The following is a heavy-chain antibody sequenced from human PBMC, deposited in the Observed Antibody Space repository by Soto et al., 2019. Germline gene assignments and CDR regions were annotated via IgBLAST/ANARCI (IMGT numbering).Heavy chain of an antibody. D-gene: IGHD3-10*01. Sequence: QVQLVQSGAEVKKPGSSVKVSCKASGGTFSSYAISWVRQAPGQGLEWMGGIIHIFGTANYAQKFQGRVTNAAAASTSTAYTELSILTSEDTAVYYCAGDIPRGFGGRTWFDPWGQGTLVTVSS. CDR3: AGDIPRGFGGRTWFDP. J-gene: IGHJ5*02. V-gene: IGHV1-69*12. CDR2: IIHIFGTA. CDR1: GGTFSSYA.